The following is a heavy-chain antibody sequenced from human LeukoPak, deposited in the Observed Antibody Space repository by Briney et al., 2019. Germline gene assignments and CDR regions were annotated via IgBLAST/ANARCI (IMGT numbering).Heavy chain of an antibody. CDR1: GFTFSSYA. Sequence: GGSLRLSCAASGFTFSSYAMHWVRQAPGKGLEWVAVISYDGSNKYYADSVKGRFTISRDNSKNTLYLQMNSLRAEDTAVYYCARPIADSSGWYYDYWGQGTLVTVSS. V-gene: IGHV3-30*04. J-gene: IGHJ4*02. CDR3: ARPIADSSGWYYDY. CDR2: ISYDGSNK. D-gene: IGHD6-19*01.